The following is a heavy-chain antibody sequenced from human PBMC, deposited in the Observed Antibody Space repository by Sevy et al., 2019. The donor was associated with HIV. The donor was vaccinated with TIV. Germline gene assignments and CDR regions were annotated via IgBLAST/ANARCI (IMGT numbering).Heavy chain of an antibody. J-gene: IGHJ4*02. V-gene: IGHV3-23*01. Sequence: GESLKISCAASGFAFSIYSMSWVRQAPGKGLEWVSTLSFGCGKINYADSVKGRFTISRDNSKSSVYLQMNNMRVEDTAVDYCAREGCTKPHDYWGQRTLVTVSS. CDR1: GFAFSIYS. CDR3: AREGCTKPHDY. CDR2: LSFGCGKI. D-gene: IGHD2-8*01.